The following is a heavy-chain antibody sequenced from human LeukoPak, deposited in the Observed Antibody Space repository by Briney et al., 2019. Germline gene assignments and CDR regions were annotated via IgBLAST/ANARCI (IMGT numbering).Heavy chain of an antibody. J-gene: IGHJ3*02. V-gene: IGHV1-69*02. CDR3: ARALGPDNDAFDI. CDR1: GGTFSGYT. Sequence: SVKVSCKASGGTFSGYTISWVRQAPGQGLEWMGRIIPILGIANYAQKFQGRVTITADKSTSTAYMELSSLRSDDTAVYYCARALGPDNDAFDIWGQGTMVTVSS. CDR2: IIPILGIA. D-gene: IGHD1-14*01.